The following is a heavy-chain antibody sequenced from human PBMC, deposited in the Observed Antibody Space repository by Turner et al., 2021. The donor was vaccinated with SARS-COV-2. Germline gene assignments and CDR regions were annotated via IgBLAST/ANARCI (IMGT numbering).Heavy chain of an antibody. J-gene: IGHJ4*02. Sequence: EVKLLQSGGGLVQPGGSLSLSCAASGFTFSSYSMDWVRQAPGKVMELISSITGNGDKIYYADSVRGRFTISRDKAKTSLFLQMNNLRAEDTAVYYCTSIGGASWGQGSLVTVSS. V-gene: IGHV3-48*01. CDR1: GFTFSSYS. D-gene: IGHD1-26*01. CDR2: ITGNGDKI. CDR3: TSIGGAS.